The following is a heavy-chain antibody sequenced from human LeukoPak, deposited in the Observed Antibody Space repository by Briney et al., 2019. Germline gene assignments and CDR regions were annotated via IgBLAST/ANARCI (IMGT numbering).Heavy chain of an antibody. J-gene: IGHJ3*02. CDR2: IFYSGST. CDR3: AKSNGYGLVDI. Sequence: SEPLSLTGTVSGCSISNYYWGWIRQPPGKGREWIGNIFYSGSTYYIPSLKRRVTISLDTSRNQFSLELNSVTAADTAVYYCAKSNGYGLVDIWGQGTMVTVSS. V-gene: IGHV4-39*07. D-gene: IGHD3-10*01. CDR1: GCSISNYY.